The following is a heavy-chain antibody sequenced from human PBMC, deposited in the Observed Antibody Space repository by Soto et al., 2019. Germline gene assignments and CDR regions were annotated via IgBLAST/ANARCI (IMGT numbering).Heavy chain of an antibody. J-gene: IGHJ5*02. D-gene: IGHD4-17*01. V-gene: IGHV1-8*01. Sequence: QVQLVQSGAEVKKPGASVKVSCKASGYTFTSYDTNWVRQATGQGFEYLGWMNPNSGNTGYVKKFQGRVTMTRDTSMSTAYMELSSLRSEDTAVYYCARGIKYGDYSRWFDPWGPGTLVTVSS. CDR2: MNPNSGNT. CDR3: ARGIKYGDYSRWFDP. CDR1: GYTFTSYD.